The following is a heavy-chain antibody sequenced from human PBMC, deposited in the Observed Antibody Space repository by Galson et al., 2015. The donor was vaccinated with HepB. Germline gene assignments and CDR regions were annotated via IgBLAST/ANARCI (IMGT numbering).Heavy chain of an antibody. CDR2: IYPGDSDT. Sequence: QSGAEVKKPGESLKISCKGSGYSFTSYWIGWVRQMPGKGLEWMGIIYPGDSDTRYSPSFQGQVAISADKSISTAYLQWSSLKASDTAMYYCARHVSQDTLSTSLLHAGESVGWGLVDYWGQGTLVTVSS. J-gene: IGHJ4*02. CDR3: ARHVSQDTLSTSLLHAGESVGWGLVDY. V-gene: IGHV5-51*01. D-gene: IGHD2-2*01. CDR1: GYSFTSYW.